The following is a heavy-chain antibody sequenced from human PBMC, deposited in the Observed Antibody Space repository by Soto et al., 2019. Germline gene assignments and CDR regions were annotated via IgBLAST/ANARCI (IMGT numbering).Heavy chain of an antibody. CDR1: GFTFSSYA. CDR3: ARGALGYGYVYYYYYMDV. D-gene: IGHD5-18*01. Sequence: GGSLRLSCAASGFTFSSYAMHWVRQAPGKGLEYVSAISSNGGSTYYANSVKGRFTISRDNSKNTLYLQMGSLRAEDMAVYYCARGALGYGYVYYYYYMDVWGKGTTVTVSS. V-gene: IGHV3-64*01. J-gene: IGHJ6*03. CDR2: ISSNGGST.